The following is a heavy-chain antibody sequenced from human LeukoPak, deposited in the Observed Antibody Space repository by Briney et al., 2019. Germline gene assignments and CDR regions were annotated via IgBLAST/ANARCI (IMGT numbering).Heavy chain of an antibody. CDR1: GFTFSSYA. V-gene: IGHV3-23*01. Sequence: GGSLRLSCAASGFTFSSYAMSWVRQAPGKGLEWVSTIVGSGSSTYYADSVKGRFTISRDNSNNTLYLQMNSLRAEDTAVFYCAKARGSSSWYNFDSWGQGTLVTVSS. J-gene: IGHJ4*02. D-gene: IGHD6-13*01. CDR3: AKARGSSSWYNFDS. CDR2: IVGSGSST.